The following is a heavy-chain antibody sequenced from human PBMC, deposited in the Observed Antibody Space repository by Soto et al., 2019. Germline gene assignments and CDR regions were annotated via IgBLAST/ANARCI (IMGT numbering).Heavy chain of an antibody. CDR2: IKQDGSEK. CDR1: GFTFISHW. D-gene: IGHD1-20*01. J-gene: IGHJ5*02. V-gene: IGHV3-7*01. CDR3: AITQKTENRQSQYNQFDL. Sequence: VQLVESGGGLVQPGGSLRLSCAASGFTFISHWMNWVRQAPGKGLEWVAVIKQDGSEKYYVDSVQGRFTISRDNANNSQHLQRNLQTAEATDIYYCAITQKTENRQSQYNQFDLWGQGTLVTVSS.